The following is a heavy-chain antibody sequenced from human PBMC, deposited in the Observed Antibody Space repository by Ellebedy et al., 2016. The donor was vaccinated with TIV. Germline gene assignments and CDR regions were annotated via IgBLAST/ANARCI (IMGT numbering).Heavy chain of an antibody. CDR1: GFAFSSYA. J-gene: IGHJ4*02. Sequence: GESLKISCATSGFAFSSYAMSWVRQAPGKGLEWVSAISDNGVITKYADSVKGRFTISRDNSKNTLFLQMNSLIAEHTAIYFCARDPVGVGPAFDVWGQGTLVTVSS. CDR3: ARDPVGVGPAFDV. D-gene: IGHD4-23*01. V-gene: IGHV3-23*01. CDR2: ISDNGVIT.